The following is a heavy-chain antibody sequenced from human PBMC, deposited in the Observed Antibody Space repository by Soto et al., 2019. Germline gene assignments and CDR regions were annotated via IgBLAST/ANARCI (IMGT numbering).Heavy chain of an antibody. CDR2: INAGNGNT. D-gene: IGHD3-16*01. CDR1: GYTFTSYA. Sequence: QVPLVQSGAEVKKPGASVKVSCKASGYTFTSYAMHGVRQAPGQRLEWMGRINAGNGNTKDSQKFQGRVTITRDTVASPSYMGVRGLEFEGTAGYYFAEGLSYYDYHWGSGIDFWGQGTPVPVFS. J-gene: IGHJ4*02. CDR3: AEGLSYYDYHWGSGIDF. V-gene: IGHV1-3*01.